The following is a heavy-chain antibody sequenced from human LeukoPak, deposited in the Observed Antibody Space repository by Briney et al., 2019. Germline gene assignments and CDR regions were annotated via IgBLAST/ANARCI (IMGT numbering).Heavy chain of an antibody. CDR1: GGSISSYY. CDR3: AGHHPRNTVDF. V-gene: IGHV4-59*08. D-gene: IGHD2-8*02. CDR2: ISDIGSI. J-gene: IGHJ4*02. Sequence: TSETLSLTCTVSGGSISSYYWSWIRQPPGKGLEWIAYISDIGSINYNPSLKSRVTLSLDTSKNQFCLKLSSVTAADTAVYYCAGHHPRNTVDFWGQGTLVTVSS.